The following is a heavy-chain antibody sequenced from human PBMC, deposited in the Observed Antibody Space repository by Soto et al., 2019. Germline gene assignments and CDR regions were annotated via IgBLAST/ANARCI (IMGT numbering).Heavy chain of an antibody. CDR2: IYHSGST. CDR1: SGSISSSNW. D-gene: IGHD6-19*01. V-gene: IGHV4-4*02. J-gene: IGHJ4*02. Sequence: QVQLQESGPGLVKPSGTLSLTCAVSSGSISSSNWWSWVRQPPGKGLEWMGAIYHSGSTNYNPSLQSRVTISVDKSKNQFSLKLSSVTAADTAVYYCARDCIHGGCSYWGQGTLVTVSS. CDR3: ARDCIHGGCSY.